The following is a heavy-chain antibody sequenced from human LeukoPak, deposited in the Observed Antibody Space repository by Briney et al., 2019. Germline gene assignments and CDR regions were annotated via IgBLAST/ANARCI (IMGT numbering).Heavy chain of an antibody. D-gene: IGHD3-16*01. CDR2: IWSDGTHE. CDR1: GFTFTHYG. J-gene: IGHJ4*02. CDR3: AREGGSGAYSGNFDY. Sequence: PGRSLRLSCAASGFTFTHYGMHWARQAPGKGLEWVAIIWSDGTHEKYADSVKGRFTISRDNSNSTLYLQMSSLRAEDTAVYYCAREGGSGAYSGNFDYWGQGSPVTVPS. V-gene: IGHV3-33*01.